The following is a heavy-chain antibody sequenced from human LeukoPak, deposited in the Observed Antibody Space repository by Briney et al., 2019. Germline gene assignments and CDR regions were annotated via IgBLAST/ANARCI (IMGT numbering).Heavy chain of an antibody. J-gene: IGHJ5*02. Sequence: GGSLRPSCAASGFTFSNYAMSWVRQAPGKGLEWVTAISGSGGSIYYADSVKGRFTISRDNPKNTLYLQMNSLRAEDTAVYYCTKGGIRYWFDPWGQGTLVTVSS. D-gene: IGHD3-16*02. CDR3: TKGGIRYWFDP. V-gene: IGHV3-23*01. CDR1: GFTFSNYA. CDR2: ISGSGGSI.